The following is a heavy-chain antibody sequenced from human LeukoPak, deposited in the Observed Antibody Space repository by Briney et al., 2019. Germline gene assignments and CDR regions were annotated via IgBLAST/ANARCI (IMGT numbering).Heavy chain of an antibody. CDR1: GGSVSSGNW. CDR3: TRNGAYALDQ. J-gene: IGHJ4*02. D-gene: IGHD4-17*01. CDR2: IYRSGST. Sequence: SGTLSLTCAVSGGSVSSGNWWSWVRQPPGKGLEWIGEIYRSGSTSYSATLKSRVAMSVDTSKNQFSLKLTSVTAADTAVYYCTRNGAYALDQWGQGTLVTVSS. V-gene: IGHV4-4*02.